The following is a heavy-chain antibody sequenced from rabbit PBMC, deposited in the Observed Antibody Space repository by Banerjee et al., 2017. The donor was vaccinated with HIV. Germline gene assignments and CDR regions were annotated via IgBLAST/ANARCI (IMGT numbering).Heavy chain of an antibody. CDR3: ARISLVVGDL. Sequence: EESGGGLVKPEGSLTLTCKVSGFSFSGSYYMCWVRQAPGKGLEWIACIYTNVGSTWYASWVNGRFTISRSTSLNTVDLKMTSLTAADTATYFCARISLVVGDLWGPGTLVTVS. CDR1: GFSFSGSYY. CDR2: IYTNVGST. J-gene: IGHJ6*01. D-gene: IGHD4-2*01. V-gene: IGHV1S43*01.